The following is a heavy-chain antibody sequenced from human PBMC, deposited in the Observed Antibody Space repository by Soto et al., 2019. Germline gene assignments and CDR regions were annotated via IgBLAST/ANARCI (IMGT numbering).Heavy chain of an antibody. CDR1: GFSLSTRDVG. J-gene: IGHJ4*02. Sequence: QITLNESGPTLMKPTQTLTLTCTFSGFSLSTRDVGVGWIRQPPGKALERLGVIYWDDDKSYSPSLKSRLTITKDTSKNQVVLRIPKMDPVDTATYYCAPCRGGVASFWGQGTLVTVSS. CDR2: IYWDDDK. CDR3: APCRGGVASF. D-gene: IGHD3-16*01. V-gene: IGHV2-5*02.